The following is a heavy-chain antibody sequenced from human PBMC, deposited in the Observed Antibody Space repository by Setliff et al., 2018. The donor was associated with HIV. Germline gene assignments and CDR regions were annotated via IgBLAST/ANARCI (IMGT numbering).Heavy chain of an antibody. J-gene: IGHJ4*02. V-gene: IGHV4-39*01. D-gene: IGHD6-6*01. CDR3: ARMEATRPPRGLDY. CDR1: GGSVSSSSYY. CDR2: IYYSGDT. Sequence: SETLSLTCTASGGSVSSSSYYWGWIRQPTGKGLEWIGTIYYSGDTQYDPSFKTRVIMSVDTSKNQFSLRLISVTAADTAVYYCARMEATRPPRGLDYWGPGTLVTVSS.